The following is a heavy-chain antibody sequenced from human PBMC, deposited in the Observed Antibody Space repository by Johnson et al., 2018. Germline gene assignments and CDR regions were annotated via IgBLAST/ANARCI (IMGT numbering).Heavy chain of an antibody. J-gene: IGHJ2*01. CDR2: ISYDGSST. D-gene: IGHD3-22*01. CDR1: GFTFSNSA. CDR3: ARSAINMIAVVINWYFDL. Sequence: QVQLVQSGGGLVQPGGSLRLSCAASGFTFSNSALHWVRQAPGKGLEWVSLISYDGSSTYYADSVKGRFPLSRDNSKNTLYLQMNNLRPEDTAVYYCARSAINMIAVVINWYFDLWGRGTLVTVSS. V-gene: IGHV3-30-3*01.